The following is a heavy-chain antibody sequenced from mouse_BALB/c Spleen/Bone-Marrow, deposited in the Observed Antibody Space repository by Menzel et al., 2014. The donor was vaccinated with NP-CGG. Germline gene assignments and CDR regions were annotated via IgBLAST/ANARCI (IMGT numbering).Heavy chain of an antibody. CDR3: ARAMIYYYAMDY. J-gene: IGHJ4*01. Sequence: EVKVVESGPELVKPGASVKMSCKASGYSFTSFILHWVKMRPGQGLEWIGYINPYNDGTKYNEKFKGKAILTSDKSSSSANMELSSLTSEDSAVYYCARAMIYYYAMDYWGQGTSVTVSS. CDR1: GYSFTSFI. D-gene: IGHD2-4*01. V-gene: IGHV1-14*01. CDR2: INPYNDGT.